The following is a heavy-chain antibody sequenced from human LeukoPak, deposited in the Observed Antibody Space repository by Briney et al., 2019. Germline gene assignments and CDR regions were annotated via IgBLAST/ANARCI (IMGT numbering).Heavy chain of an antibody. CDR3: VREGYSSWYYFDY. CDR1: GGSISSYY. D-gene: IGHD5-18*01. J-gene: IGHJ4*02. V-gene: IGHV4-59*01. Sequence: PSETLSLTCTVSGGSISSYYWSWIRQPPGKGLEWIGYIYYSGSTNYNPSLKSRVTISVDTSKNQFSLKLSSVTAADTAVYYCVREGYSSWYYFDYWGQGTLVTVSS. CDR2: IYYSGST.